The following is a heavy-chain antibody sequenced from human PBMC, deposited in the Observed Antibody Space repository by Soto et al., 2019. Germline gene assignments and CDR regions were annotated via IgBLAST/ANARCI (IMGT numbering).Heavy chain of an antibody. D-gene: IGHD5-12*01. J-gene: IGHJ4*02. CDR2: IIPMFGTA. V-gene: IGHV1-69*12. CDR3: ASGLQLWLRRINNGYSG. Sequence: QVQLVQSGAEVKKPESSVKVSCKAPGGTFSTYAISWVRQAPGQGLEWMGGIIPMFGTANYAQRFQDRVTITADDSTTTGYMALSSLRSEDTAVYCCASGLQLWLRRINNGYSGWGQGTLVTVSS. CDR1: GGTFSTYA.